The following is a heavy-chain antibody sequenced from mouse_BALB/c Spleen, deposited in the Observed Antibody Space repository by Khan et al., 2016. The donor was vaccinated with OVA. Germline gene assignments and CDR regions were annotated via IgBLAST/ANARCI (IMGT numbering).Heavy chain of an antibody. Sequence: EVELVESGGGLVKPGGSRKLSCAASGFTFSNFGMHWVRQAPEKGREWVAYISSGSATIYYAATVKGRFTISRDNPKNTLFLQMTSLRSEDTAIYYCARSLITTWYFDVWGAGTTVTVSS. J-gene: IGHJ1*01. CDR2: ISSGSATI. CDR3: ARSLITTWYFDV. V-gene: IGHV5-17*02. D-gene: IGHD2-4*01. CDR1: GFTFSNFG.